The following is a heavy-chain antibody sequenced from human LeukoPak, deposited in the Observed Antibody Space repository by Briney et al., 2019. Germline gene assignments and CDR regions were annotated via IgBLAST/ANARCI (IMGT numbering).Heavy chain of an antibody. J-gene: IGHJ4*02. D-gene: IGHD3-22*01. CDR2: MYYSGST. Sequence: SETPSLTCTVSGGSISSSSYFWGWIRQPPGKGLEWIASMYYSGSTYYNPSLKSRVSISVDKSKDQFSLKLSSVTAADTAMYYCAGDSSGYYHFDYWGPGTMVTVSS. CDR3: AGDSSGYYHFDY. V-gene: IGHV4-39*05. CDR1: GGSISSSSYF.